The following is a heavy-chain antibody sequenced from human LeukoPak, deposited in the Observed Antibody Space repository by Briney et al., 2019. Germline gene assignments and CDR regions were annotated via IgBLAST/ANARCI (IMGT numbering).Heavy chain of an antibody. Sequence: PGRSLRLSCAASGFTFSSYGMHWVRQAPGKGLEWVAVIWYDGSNKYYADSVKGRFTISRDNSKNTLYLQMYSLRAEDTAVYYCARGTGIAVAGTEVYYYGMDVWGKGTTVTVSS. J-gene: IGHJ6*04. CDR2: IWYDGSNK. D-gene: IGHD6-19*01. V-gene: IGHV3-33*01. CDR1: GFTFSSYG. CDR3: ARGTGIAVAGTEVYYYGMDV.